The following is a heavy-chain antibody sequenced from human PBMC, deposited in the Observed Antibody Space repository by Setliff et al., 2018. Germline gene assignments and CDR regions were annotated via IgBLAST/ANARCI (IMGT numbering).Heavy chain of an antibody. CDR3: ARASRFATIVWKGDYYMDV. V-gene: IGHV7-4-1*02. CDR1: GYSFSTYA. CDR2: INTNTGNP. D-gene: IGHD3-16*02. J-gene: IGHJ6*03. Sequence: ASVKVSCKASGYSFSTYAMSWIRQAPGQGLEWMGWINTNTGNPSYAQGFTGRFVFSLDTSVSTAYLQISSLKPEDTAMYYCARASRFATIVWKGDYYMDVWGMGTTVTVSS.